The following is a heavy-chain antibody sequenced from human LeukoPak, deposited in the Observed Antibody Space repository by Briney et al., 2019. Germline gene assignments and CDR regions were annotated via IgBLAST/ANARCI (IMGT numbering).Heavy chain of an antibody. CDR3: ARVGMGSSSWYVDY. D-gene: IGHD6-13*01. V-gene: IGHV4-39*01. J-gene: IGHJ4*02. Sequence: SETLSLTCTVSGGSISSSSYYWGWIRQPPGKGLEWTGSIYYSGSTYYNPSLKSRVTISVDTSKNQFSLKLSSVTAADTAVYYCARVGMGSSSWYVDYWGQGTLVTVSS. CDR1: GGSISSSSYY. CDR2: IYYSGST.